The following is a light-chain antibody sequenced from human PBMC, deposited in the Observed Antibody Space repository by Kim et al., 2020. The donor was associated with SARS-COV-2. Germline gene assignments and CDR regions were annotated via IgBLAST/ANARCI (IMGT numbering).Light chain of an antibody. CDR3: SSYTSSSGV. Sequence: PGQSITITCPGTSSDVGGYNYVSWYQQQPGKAPKLMIYDVSNRPSGVSNRFSGSKSGNTTSLTISELQAEEEANYYCSSYTSSSGVFGGGTQLTVL. CDR1: SSDVGGYNY. V-gene: IGLV2-14*03. CDR2: DVS. J-gene: IGLJ3*02.